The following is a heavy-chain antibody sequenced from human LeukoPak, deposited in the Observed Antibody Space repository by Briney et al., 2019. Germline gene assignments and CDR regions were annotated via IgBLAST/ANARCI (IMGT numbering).Heavy chain of an antibody. CDR3: ASGMGAYYYYGMDV. CDR1: GFTVSSNY. V-gene: IGHV3-53*01. D-gene: IGHD1-14*01. Sequence: GGSLRLSCAASGFTVSSNYMSWVRQAPGKGLEWVSVIYSGGSTYYADSVKGRFTISRDNSKNTLYLQMNSLRAEDTAVYYCASGMGAYYYYGMDVWGQGTTVTVSS. CDR2: IYSGGST. J-gene: IGHJ6*02.